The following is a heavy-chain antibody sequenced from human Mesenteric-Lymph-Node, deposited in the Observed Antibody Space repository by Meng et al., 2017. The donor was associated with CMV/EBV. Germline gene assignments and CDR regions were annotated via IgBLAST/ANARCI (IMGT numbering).Heavy chain of an antibody. J-gene: IGHJ6*02. D-gene: IGHD6-25*01. Sequence: SETLSLTCAVYGGSFNGYFWTWIRQPPGKGLEWIGNMLYSATTNYSPSLKSRATISVDTSKNQFSLKLSSVTAADTAVYFCARGGYRSYYYGMDVWGQGTTVTVSS. CDR2: MLYSATT. CDR3: ARGGYRSYYYGMDV. V-gene: IGHV4-34*11. CDR1: GGSFNGYF.